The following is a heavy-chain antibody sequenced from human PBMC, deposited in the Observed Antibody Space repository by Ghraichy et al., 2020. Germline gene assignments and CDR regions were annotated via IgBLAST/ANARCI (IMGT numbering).Heavy chain of an antibody. V-gene: IGHV4-39*01. CDR1: GGSISSSSYY. CDR2: IYYSGST. Sequence: GSLRLSCTVSGGSISSSSYYWGWIRQPPGKGLEWIGSIYYSGSTYYNPSLKSRVTISVDTSKNQFSLKLSSVTAADTAVYYCARLVVVAATANDYYGMDVWGQGTTVTVSS. CDR3: ARLVVVAATANDYYGMDV. D-gene: IGHD2-15*01. J-gene: IGHJ6*02.